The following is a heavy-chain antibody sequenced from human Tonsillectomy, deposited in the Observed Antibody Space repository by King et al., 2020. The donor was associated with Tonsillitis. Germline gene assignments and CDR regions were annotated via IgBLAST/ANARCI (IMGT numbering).Heavy chain of an antibody. J-gene: IGHJ4*02. CDR2: IKQDGSEK. CDR3: AREDDGGNSGSVSCDY. CDR1: GFTFSDYW. Sequence: VQLVESGGGLVQPVGSLRLSCAASGFTFSDYWMSWVRQPPGKGLEWVANIKQDGSEKYYVDSVKGRFTISRDNAKNSLYLQMNSLRAEDTAVYYCAREDDGGNSGSVSCDYWGQGTLVTVSS. V-gene: IGHV3-7*03. D-gene: IGHD4-23*01.